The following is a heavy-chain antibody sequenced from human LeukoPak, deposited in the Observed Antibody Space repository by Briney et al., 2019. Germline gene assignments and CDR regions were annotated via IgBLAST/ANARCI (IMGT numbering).Heavy chain of an antibody. CDR2: INPDSNYI. D-gene: IGHD5-12*01. Sequence: GGSLRLSCAASGFTFSSYSMTWVRQAPGKGLEWVSSINPDSNYIYYTDSVKGLFTISRDNAKNSLYLQMNSLRAEDTAVYYCARGHNRGYFWWGQGTLVTVSS. V-gene: IGHV3-21*01. CDR1: GFTFSSYS. J-gene: IGHJ4*02. CDR3: ARGHNRGYFW.